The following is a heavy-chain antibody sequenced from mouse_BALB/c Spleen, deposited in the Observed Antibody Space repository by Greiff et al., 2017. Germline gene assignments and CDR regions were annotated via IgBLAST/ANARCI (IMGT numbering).Heavy chain of an antibody. CDR3: TRDRGPGSAWFAV. J-gene: IGHJ3*01. D-gene: IGHD4-1*01. V-gene: IGHV5-6-4*01. CDR2: ISSGGSYT. CDR1: GFTFSSYT. Sequence: EVQRVESGGGLVKPGGSLKLSCAASGFTFSSYTMSWVRQTPEKRLEWVATISSGGSYTYYPDSVKGRFTISRDNAKNTLYLQMSSLKSEDTAMYYCTRDRGPGSAWFAVWGQGTVVTGAA.